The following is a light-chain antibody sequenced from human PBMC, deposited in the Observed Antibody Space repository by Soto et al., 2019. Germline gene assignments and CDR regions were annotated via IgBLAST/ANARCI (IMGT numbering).Light chain of an antibody. CDR2: GAS. J-gene: IGKJ4*01. V-gene: IGKV3-20*01. Sequence: EIVLTQSPGTLSLSPGERATLSCRASQSASSTYLAWYQQKPGQAPRLLIYGASSRATGIPDRISGSGSGTDFTLTISRLEPEDFAVYYCRQYGRSPGFAFGGGTKVDIK. CDR3: RQYGRSPGFA. CDR1: QSASSTY.